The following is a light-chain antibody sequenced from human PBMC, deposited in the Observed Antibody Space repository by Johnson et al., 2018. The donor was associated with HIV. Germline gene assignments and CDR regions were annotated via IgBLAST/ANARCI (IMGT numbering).Light chain of an antibody. CDR2: ENN. J-gene: IGLJ1*01. CDR3: ATWDTSLSAGGV. CDR1: SSNIGNSY. V-gene: IGLV1-51*02. Sequence: QSVLTQPPSVSAAPGQKVTISCSGSSSNIGNSYVSWYQQLPGTAPKLLIYENNKRPSGIPDRFSGSKSGTSATLDITGLQTGDEADYYCATWDTSLSAGGVFGTGTKVTVL.